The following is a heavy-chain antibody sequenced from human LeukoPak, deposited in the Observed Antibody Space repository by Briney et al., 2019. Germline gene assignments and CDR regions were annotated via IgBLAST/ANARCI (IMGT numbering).Heavy chain of an antibody. Sequence: GGSLRLSCAASGFTFSSYGMSWVRQAPGKGLEWVSAISGSGGSTYYADSVKGRFTISRDNSKNTLYLQMNSLRAEDTAVYYCAETPDISALAHFDYWGQGTLVTVSS. J-gene: IGHJ4*02. V-gene: IGHV3-23*01. CDR3: AETPDISALAHFDY. CDR1: GFTFSSYG. D-gene: IGHD2-15*01. CDR2: ISGSGGST.